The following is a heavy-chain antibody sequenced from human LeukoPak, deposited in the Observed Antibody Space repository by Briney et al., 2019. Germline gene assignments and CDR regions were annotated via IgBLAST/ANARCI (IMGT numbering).Heavy chain of an antibody. CDR2: IYYSGST. CDR3: AREHLRQGAFDI. D-gene: IGHD4-17*01. V-gene: IGHV4-31*03. Sequence: PSQTLSRTCTVSGGSISSGGYYWSWIRQHPGKGLEWIGYIYYSGSTYYNPSLKSRVTISVDTSKNQFSLKLSSVTAADTAVYYCAREHLRQGAFDIWGQGTMVTVSS. J-gene: IGHJ3*02. CDR1: GGSISSGGYY.